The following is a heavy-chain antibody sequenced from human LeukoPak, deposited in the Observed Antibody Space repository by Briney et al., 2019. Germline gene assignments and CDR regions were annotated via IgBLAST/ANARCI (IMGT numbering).Heavy chain of an antibody. CDR2: ISSSSSYI. J-gene: IGHJ4*02. Sequence: GGSLRLSCAASGFTFSSYSMNWVRQAPGKGLEWVSSISSSSSYIYYADSVKGRFTISRDNAKNSLYLQMNSLRAEDTAVYYCARDRRIYGDYANGDFGYWGQGTLVTVSS. D-gene: IGHD4-17*01. CDR3: ARDRRIYGDYANGDFGY. V-gene: IGHV3-21*01. CDR1: GFTFSSYS.